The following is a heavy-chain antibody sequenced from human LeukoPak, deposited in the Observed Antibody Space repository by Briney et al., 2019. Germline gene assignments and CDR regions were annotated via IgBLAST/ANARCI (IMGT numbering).Heavy chain of an antibody. CDR2: ISSSGSTI. V-gene: IGHV3-11*04. CDR3: ARQVDCSGGSCYYDAFDI. Sequence: PGGSLRLSCAASGVTFSGHYMNWVRQAPGKGLEWVSYISSSGSTIYYADSVKGRFTISRDNAKNSLYLQMNSLRAEDTAVSYCARQVDCSGGSCYYDAFDIWGQGTMVTVSS. CDR1: GVTFSGHY. D-gene: IGHD2-15*01. J-gene: IGHJ3*02.